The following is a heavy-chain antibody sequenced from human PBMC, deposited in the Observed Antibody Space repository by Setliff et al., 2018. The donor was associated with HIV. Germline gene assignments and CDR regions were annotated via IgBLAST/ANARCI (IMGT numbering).Heavy chain of an antibody. CDR2: INPNSGGT. D-gene: IGHD6-19*01. Sequence: ASVKVSCKAPGYTFTGYYMHWVRQAPGQGLEWMGWINPNSGGTNYAQKFQGWVTMTRDTAASTAYMELSSLRSEDTAVYYCARDIYDSGWFTLEYWGQGTLVTVSS. V-gene: IGHV1-2*04. CDR3: ARDIYDSGWFTLEY. J-gene: IGHJ4*02. CDR1: GYTFTGYY.